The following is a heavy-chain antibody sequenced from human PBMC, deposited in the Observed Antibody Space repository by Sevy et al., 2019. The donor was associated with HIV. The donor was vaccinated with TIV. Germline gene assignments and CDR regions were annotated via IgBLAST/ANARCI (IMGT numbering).Heavy chain of an antibody. J-gene: IGHJ4*02. CDR3: ARGGYCTNGVCYGSIDY. Sequence: GESLKISCAASGFTFRSFGMHWVRQAPGKGLEWVAVIWDDGRKKYYADSVKGRFTISRDNSKNTLYLQMNSLRAEDTAVYYCARGGYCTNGVCYGSIDYWGQGTLVTVSS. CDR1: GFTFRSFG. V-gene: IGHV3-33*01. D-gene: IGHD2-8*01. CDR2: IWDDGRKK.